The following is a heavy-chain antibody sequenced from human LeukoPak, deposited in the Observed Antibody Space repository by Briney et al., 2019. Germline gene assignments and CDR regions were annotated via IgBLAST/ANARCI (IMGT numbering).Heavy chain of an antibody. J-gene: IGHJ4*02. D-gene: IGHD6-13*01. CDR3: ARVGSIAAAGPDSDY. CDR1: GGTFSSYA. V-gene: IGHV1-69*13. CDR2: IIPIFGTA. Sequence: SVKVSCKASGGTFSSYAISWVRQAPGQGLEWMGGIIPIFGTANYAQKFQGRVTITADDSTSTAYMELSSLRSEDTAVYYCARVGSIAAAGPDSDYWGQGTLVTVSS.